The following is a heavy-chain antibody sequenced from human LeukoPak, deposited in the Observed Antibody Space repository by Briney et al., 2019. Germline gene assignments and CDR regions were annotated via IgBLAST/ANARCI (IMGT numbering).Heavy chain of an antibody. Sequence: GGSLRLSCAASGFTVSSNYMSWVRQAPGKGLEWVSVIYSGGSTYYADSVKGRFTISRDNSKNTLYLQMNSLRAEDTAVYYCARQVTMVRGVIITPYYFDYWGQGTLVTVSS. CDR2: IYSGGST. CDR3: ARQVTMVRGVIITPYYFDY. D-gene: IGHD3-10*01. V-gene: IGHV3-53*01. CDR1: GFTVSSNY. J-gene: IGHJ4*02.